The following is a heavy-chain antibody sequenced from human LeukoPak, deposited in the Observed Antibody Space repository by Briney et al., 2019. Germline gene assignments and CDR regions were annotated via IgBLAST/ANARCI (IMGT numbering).Heavy chain of an antibody. CDR3: ARDRGATSPYFDY. Sequence: GGSLRLSCAAPGFTFSTYGMHWVRQAPGKGLEWVAVIWYDGSNKYYADSVKGRFTISRDNSKNTLYLQMNSLRAEDTAVYHCARDRGATSPYFDYWGQGILVTVSS. V-gene: IGHV3-33*01. D-gene: IGHD1-26*01. CDR2: IWYDGSNK. CDR1: GFTFSTYG. J-gene: IGHJ4*02.